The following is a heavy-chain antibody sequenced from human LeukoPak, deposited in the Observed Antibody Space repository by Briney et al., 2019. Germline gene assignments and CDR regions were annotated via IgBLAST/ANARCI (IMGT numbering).Heavy chain of an antibody. Sequence: GGSLRLSCAASGFTFSSDSMNWVRQAPGKGLEWISFISISSSYIYYADSVKGRFTISRDNAKNSLYLQMNSLRAEDTAVYYCARGVLTPFDYWGQGTLVTVSS. V-gene: IGHV3-21*01. J-gene: IGHJ4*02. CDR2: ISISSSYI. CDR3: ARGVLTPFDY. D-gene: IGHD2-8*02. CDR1: GFTFSSDS.